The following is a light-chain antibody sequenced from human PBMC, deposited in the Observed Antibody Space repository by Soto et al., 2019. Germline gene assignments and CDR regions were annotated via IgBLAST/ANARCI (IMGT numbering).Light chain of an antibody. CDR1: QGIGDT. CDR3: QQRNYWQVT. Sequence: EVVMTQSPATLSVSPGEGATLSCRASQGIGDTLAWYQHKPGQTPRLLIYDTSTRATGVPARFSGSGSGTDFTLTISSLEPEDFAIYYCQQRNYWQVTFGQGTRLEIK. J-gene: IGKJ5*01. V-gene: IGKV3D-11*01. CDR2: DTS.